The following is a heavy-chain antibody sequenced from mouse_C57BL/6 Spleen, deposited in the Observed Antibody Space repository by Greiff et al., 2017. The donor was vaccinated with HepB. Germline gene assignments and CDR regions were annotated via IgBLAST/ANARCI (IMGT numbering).Heavy chain of an antibody. CDR2: IYPRSGNT. V-gene: IGHV1-81*01. Sequence: QVQLKESGAELARPGASVKLSCKASGYTFTSYGISWVKQRTGQGLEWIGEIYPRSGNTYYNEKFKGKATLTADKSSSTAYMELRSLTSEDSAVYFCARDYDYDRMDYWGQGTSVTVSS. D-gene: IGHD2-4*01. CDR3: ARDYDYDRMDY. CDR1: GYTFTSYG. J-gene: IGHJ4*01.